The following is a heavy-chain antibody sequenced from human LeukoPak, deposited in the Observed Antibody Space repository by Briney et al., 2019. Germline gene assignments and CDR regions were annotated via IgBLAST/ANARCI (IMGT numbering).Heavy chain of an antibody. CDR3: ARDKRIAVAGTPSWSLAY. J-gene: IGHJ4*02. V-gene: IGHV1-2*04. CDR1: GYTFTGYY. CDR2: INPNSGGT. D-gene: IGHD6-19*01. Sequence: ASVKVSCKASGYTFTGYYMHWVRQAPGQGLEWMGWINPNSGGTNYAQKFQGWVTMTRDTSISTAYMELGRLRSDDTAVYYCARDKRIAVAGTPSWSLAYWGQGTLVTVSS.